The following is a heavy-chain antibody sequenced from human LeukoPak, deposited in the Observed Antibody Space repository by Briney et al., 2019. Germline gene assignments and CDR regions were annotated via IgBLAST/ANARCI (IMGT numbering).Heavy chain of an antibody. CDR1: CGSINNYY. J-gene: IGHJ6*03. D-gene: IGHD3-16*01. CDR2: IYYSGGT. V-gene: IGHV4-59*01. CDR3: ARNLRGGGYYYYYMDV. Sequence: SETLSLTCTVSCGSINNYYWSWIRQPPGKGLEWIGYIYYSGGTNYNPSLKSRVTISVDTSKNQFSLKLRSVTAADTAVYYCARNLRGGGYYYYYMDVWGKGTTVTVSS.